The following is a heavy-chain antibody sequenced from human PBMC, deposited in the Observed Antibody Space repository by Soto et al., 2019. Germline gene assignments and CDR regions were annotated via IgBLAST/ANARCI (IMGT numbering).Heavy chain of an antibody. D-gene: IGHD2-21*01. CDR3: ARVSLAYCGGDCYSTNKNWFDP. J-gene: IGHJ5*02. CDR1: GYTFTSYG. CDR2: ISAYNGNT. Sequence: GASVKVSCKASGYTFTSYGISWVRQAPGQGLEWMGWISAYNGNTNYAQKLQGRVTMTTDTSTSTAYMELRSLRSDDTAVYYCARVSLAYCGGDCYSTNKNWFDPWGQGTLVTVSS. V-gene: IGHV1-18*01.